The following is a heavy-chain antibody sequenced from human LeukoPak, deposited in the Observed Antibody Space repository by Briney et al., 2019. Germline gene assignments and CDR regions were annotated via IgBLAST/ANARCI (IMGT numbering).Heavy chain of an antibody. J-gene: IGHJ5*02. CDR1: GFTFSDYY. CDR3: ARVVTSWFDP. D-gene: IGHD4-23*01. V-gene: IGHV3-11*01. CDR2: ISSSGDST. Sequence: GGSLRLSCVASGFTFSDYYMSWIRQAPGKGLEWVSYISSSGDSTYYADSVKGQFTISRDNVKNSLYLQMNSLRAEDTAVYYCARVVTSWFDPWGQGTLVTVSS.